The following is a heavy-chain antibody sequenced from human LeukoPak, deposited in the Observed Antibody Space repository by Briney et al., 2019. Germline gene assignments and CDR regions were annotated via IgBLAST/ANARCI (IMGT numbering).Heavy chain of an antibody. V-gene: IGHV4-59*01. Sequence: SETLSLTCTVSGGSISSYYWSWIRQPPGKGLEWIGYIYYSGSTNYNPSLKSRVTISVDTSKNQFSLKLSSVTAADTAVYYCARVTGYSSSWYEVLFAFDIWGQGIMVTVSS. CDR2: IYYSGST. CDR1: GGSISSYY. CDR3: ARVTGYSSSWYEVLFAFDI. D-gene: IGHD6-13*01. J-gene: IGHJ3*02.